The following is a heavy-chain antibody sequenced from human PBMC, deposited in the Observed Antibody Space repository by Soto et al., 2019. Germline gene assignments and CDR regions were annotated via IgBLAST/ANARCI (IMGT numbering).Heavy chain of an antibody. CDR2: IIPIFGTA. CDR3: ARSDIVVVPAAMGGLQYYYYGMDV. J-gene: IGHJ6*02. CDR1: GSTLSSDA. Sequence: SLKVSCDASGSTLSSDAISWVRHAAGQGLEWMGGIIPIFGTANYAQKFQGRVTITADESTSTAYMELSSLRSEDTAVYYCARSDIVVVPAAMGGLQYYYYGMDVWRQGTTVTVSS. V-gene: IGHV1-69*01. D-gene: IGHD2-2*01.